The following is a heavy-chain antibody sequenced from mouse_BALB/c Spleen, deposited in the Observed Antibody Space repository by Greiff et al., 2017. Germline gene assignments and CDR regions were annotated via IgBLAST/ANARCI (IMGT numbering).Heavy chain of an antibody. D-gene: IGHD2-14*01. CDR1: GYTFTSYW. J-gene: IGHJ3*01. CDR3: TRPEDGEVHAWFAY. CDR2: IYPSDSYT. Sequence: QVQLQQPGAELVRPGASVKLSCKASGYTFTSYWINWVKQRPGQGLEWIGNIYPSDSYTNYNQKFKDKATLTVDKSSSTAYMQLSSPTSEDSAVYYCTRPEDGEVHAWFAYWGQGTLVTVSA. V-gene: IGHV1-69*02.